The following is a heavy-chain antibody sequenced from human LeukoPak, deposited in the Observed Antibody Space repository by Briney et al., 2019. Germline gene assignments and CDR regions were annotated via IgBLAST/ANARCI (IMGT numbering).Heavy chain of an antibody. CDR1: GYTFTSYG. CDR2: ISAYNGNT. V-gene: IGHV1-18*01. Sequence: ASVKVSCKASGYTFTSYGISWVRQAPGQGLEWMGWISAYNGNTNYAQKLQGRVAMTTDTSTSTAYMELRSLRSDDTAVYYCARDTDCSSTSCYYYFDYWGQGTLVTVSS. J-gene: IGHJ4*02. CDR3: ARDTDCSSTSCYYYFDY. D-gene: IGHD2-2*01.